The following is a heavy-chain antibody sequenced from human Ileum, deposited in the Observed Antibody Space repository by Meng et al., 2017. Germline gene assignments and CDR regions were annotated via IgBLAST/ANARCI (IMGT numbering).Heavy chain of an antibody. Sequence: VQQQQGGGGLLKPSASSSPPFSGDGRCFSGYYWSWIRQPPGKELVWSSEINHSGSTNYNPSLKSRVTISVDTSKNQFSLKLSSVTAADTAVYYCARGRGLIWFGEWFDPWGQGTLVTVSS. J-gene: IGHJ5*02. CDR2: INHSGST. D-gene: IGHD3-10*01. CDR3: ARGRGLIWFGEWFDP. V-gene: IGHV4-34*01. CDR1: GRCFSGYY.